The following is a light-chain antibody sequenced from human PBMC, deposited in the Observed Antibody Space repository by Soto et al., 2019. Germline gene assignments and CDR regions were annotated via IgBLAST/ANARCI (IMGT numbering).Light chain of an antibody. Sequence: QSVLAQPPSTSRTPGQRVPIPCSGSNSVIGSNAVYWYQQLPGTAPKLLIYRNNQRPSGVPDRFSGTKSGTSASLAISGLRSEDEADYYCAAWNDGLSGFVFGTGTKVTVL. J-gene: IGLJ1*01. V-gene: IGLV1-47*01. CDR3: AAWNDGLSGFV. CDR1: NSVIGSNA. CDR2: RNN.